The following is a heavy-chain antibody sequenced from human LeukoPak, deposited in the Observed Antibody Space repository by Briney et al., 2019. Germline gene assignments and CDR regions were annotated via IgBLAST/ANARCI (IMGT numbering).Heavy chain of an antibody. Sequence: PSETLSLTCAVYGGSFSGYYWSWIRQPPGKGLEWIGEINHSGSTNYNPSLKSRVTISVDTSKNQFSLKLSSVTAADTAVYYCARGGRAAAGINWFDPWGQGTLVTVSS. CDR1: GGSFSGYY. V-gene: IGHV4-34*01. D-gene: IGHD6-13*01. CDR3: ARGGRAAAGINWFDP. CDR2: INHSGST. J-gene: IGHJ5*02.